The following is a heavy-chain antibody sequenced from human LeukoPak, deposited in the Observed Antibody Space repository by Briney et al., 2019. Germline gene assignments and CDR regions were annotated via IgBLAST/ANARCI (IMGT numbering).Heavy chain of an antibody. CDR3: ARALLDSSGETAEYFQH. J-gene: IGHJ1*01. V-gene: IGHV4-31*03. Sequence: SQTLSLTCTVSGGSISSGGYYWSWIRQHPGKGLEWIGYIYYSGSTYYNPSLKSRVIISVDTSKNQFSLKLSSVTAADTAVYYCARALLDSSGETAEYFQHWGQGTLVTVSS. CDR1: GGSISSGGYY. D-gene: IGHD3-22*01. CDR2: IYYSGST.